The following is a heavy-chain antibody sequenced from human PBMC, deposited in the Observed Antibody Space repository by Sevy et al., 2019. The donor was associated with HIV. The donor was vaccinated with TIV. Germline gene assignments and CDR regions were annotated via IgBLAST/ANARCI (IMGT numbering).Heavy chain of an antibody. Sequence: SETQSLTCTVSGGSISSYYWSWIRQPPGKGLEWIGYIYYSGSTNYNPSLKSRVTISVDTSKNQFSLKLSSVTAADTAVYYCARGAGGWGIAVAGTILYFDYWGQGTLVTVSS. CDR3: ARGAGGWGIAVAGTILYFDY. D-gene: IGHD6-19*01. CDR1: GGSISSYY. V-gene: IGHV4-59*13. J-gene: IGHJ4*02. CDR2: IYYSGST.